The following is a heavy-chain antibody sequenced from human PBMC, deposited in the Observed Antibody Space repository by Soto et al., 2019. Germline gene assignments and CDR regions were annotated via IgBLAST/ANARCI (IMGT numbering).Heavy chain of an antibody. V-gene: IGHV3-74*03. Sequence: PXESLRLSCAASGFTFGDYWMHWVRQPPGKGPEWVSRMTGDGRTTQYADSVRGRFTASRDNAKSTLYLQMNSLRAEDTAVYYCATAEVDYWGPGTLVTVSS. CDR3: ATAEVDY. CDR2: MTGDGRTT. J-gene: IGHJ4*02. CDR1: GFTFGDYW.